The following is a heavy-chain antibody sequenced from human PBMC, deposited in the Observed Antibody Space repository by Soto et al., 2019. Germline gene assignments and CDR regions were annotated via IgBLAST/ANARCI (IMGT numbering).Heavy chain of an antibody. V-gene: IGHV4-31*03. Sequence: SETLSLTCTVSGGSISSGGYYWSWIRQHPGKGLEWIGYIYYGGSTYYNPSLMSRVTISVDTSKNQFSLKLSSVTAADTAVYYCARGRDCSTTSCSLDLRLGYYFDKWGQGTLVTVSS. D-gene: IGHD2-2*01. CDR2: IYYGGST. CDR1: GGSISSGGYY. J-gene: IGHJ4*02. CDR3: ARGRDCSTTSCSLDLRLGYYFDK.